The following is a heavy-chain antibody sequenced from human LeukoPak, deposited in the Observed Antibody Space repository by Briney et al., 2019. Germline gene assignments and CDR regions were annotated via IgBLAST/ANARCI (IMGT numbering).Heavy chain of an antibody. J-gene: IGHJ4*02. D-gene: IGHD1-26*01. CDR3: ARGPPGIVGATHPDY. CDR1: GFTFSSFA. V-gene: IGHV3-64*01. Sequence: GGSLRLSCAASGFTFSSFAMHWVRQAPGKGLEYVSGISTNGDGTFYSNSVKGRFIISRDNSKSMLYLQMGSLRTEDMAVYYCARGPPGIVGATHPDYWGQGTLVTVSS. CDR2: ISTNGDGT.